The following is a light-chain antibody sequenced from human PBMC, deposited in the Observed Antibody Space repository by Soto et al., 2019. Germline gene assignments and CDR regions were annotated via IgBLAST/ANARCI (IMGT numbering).Light chain of an antibody. CDR1: QSVGRNY. Sequence: EIVLTQSRGTLSLSPGERATLSCRASQSVGRNYLAWYQQKPGQAPRLLIYGASSRATSIPDRSSGSGSGTDFTLSISRLQPEDVAVYYCQQYAISPITFGQGTRLEIK. CDR2: GAS. J-gene: IGKJ5*01. V-gene: IGKV3-20*01. CDR3: QQYAISPIT.